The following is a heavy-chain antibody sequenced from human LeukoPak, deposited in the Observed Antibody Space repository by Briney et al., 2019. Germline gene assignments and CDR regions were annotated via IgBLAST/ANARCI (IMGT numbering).Heavy chain of an antibody. V-gene: IGHV1-18*01. CDR1: GYTFTSYG. CDR3: ARDGEGGYDLCY. Sequence: ASVKVSCKASGYTFTSYGISWVRQAPGQGLEWMGWISAYNGNTNYAQNLQGRVTMTTDTSTSAAYMELRILRSDDTAVYYCARDGEGGYDLCYWGQGTLVIVSS. D-gene: IGHD5-12*01. CDR2: ISAYNGNT. J-gene: IGHJ4*02.